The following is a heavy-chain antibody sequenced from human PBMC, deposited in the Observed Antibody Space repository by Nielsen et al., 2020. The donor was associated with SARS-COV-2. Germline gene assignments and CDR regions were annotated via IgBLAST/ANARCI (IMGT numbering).Heavy chain of an antibody. D-gene: IGHD3-10*01. CDR1: GFTFDDYA. CDR3: AKDSTWFYGPGSHIDF. J-gene: IGHJ4*02. V-gene: IGHV3-9*01. CDR2: ISWNGNTI. Sequence: GGSLRLSCAASGFTFDDYAMHWVRQVTGKGREWVSGISWNGNTIDYADSVKGRFTISRDNGENSVYLQMNNLRPEDTALYFCAKDSTWFYGPGSHIDFWGQGTLVTVSS.